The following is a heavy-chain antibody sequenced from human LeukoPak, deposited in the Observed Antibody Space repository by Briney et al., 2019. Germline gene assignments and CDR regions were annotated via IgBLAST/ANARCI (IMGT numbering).Heavy chain of an antibody. CDR2: INPDSGGT. V-gene: IGHV1-2*02. Sequence: ASVKVSCKASGYTFTGYYMHWVRQAPGQGLEWMGWINPDSGGTNSAQKFQGRVTMTRDTSISTAYMELSRLRSDDTAVYYCARVGDCSSTSCYDDWFDPWGQGTLVTVSS. CDR3: ARVGDCSSTSCYDDWFDP. D-gene: IGHD2-2*01. CDR1: GYTFTGYY. J-gene: IGHJ5*02.